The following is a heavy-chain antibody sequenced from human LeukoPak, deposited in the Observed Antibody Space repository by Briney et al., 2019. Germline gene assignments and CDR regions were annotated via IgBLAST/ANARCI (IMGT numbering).Heavy chain of an antibody. Sequence: SETLSLTCTVSGGSISSSSYYWSWIRQPAGKGLEWIGRIYTSGSTNYNPSLKSRVTMSVDTSKNQFSLKLSSVTAADTAVYYCARVGAARSTHFFDYWGQGTLVTVSS. D-gene: IGHD6-6*01. V-gene: IGHV4-61*02. CDR3: ARVGAARSTHFFDY. CDR1: GGSISSSSYY. CDR2: IYTSGST. J-gene: IGHJ4*02.